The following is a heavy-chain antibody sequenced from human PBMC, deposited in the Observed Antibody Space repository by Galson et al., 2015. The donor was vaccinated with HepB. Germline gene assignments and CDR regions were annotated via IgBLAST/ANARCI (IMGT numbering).Heavy chain of an antibody. CDR1: GFTFSSYA. CDR3: ARGGLAVLSSLRFDP. D-gene: IGHD2/OR15-2a*01. CDR2: ISSNGGST. J-gene: IGHJ5*02. V-gene: IGHV3-64*01. Sequence: SLRLSCAASGFTFSSYAMHWVRQAPGKGLEYVSAISSNGGSTYYANSVKGRFTISRDNSKNTLYLQMGSLRAEDMAVYYCARGGLAVLSSLRFDPWGQGTLVTVS.